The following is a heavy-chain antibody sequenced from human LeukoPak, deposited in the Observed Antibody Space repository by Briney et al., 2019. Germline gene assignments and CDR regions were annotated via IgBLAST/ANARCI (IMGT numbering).Heavy chain of an antibody. CDR3: AKDRWGSGGSGGGDY. D-gene: IGHD2-15*01. J-gene: IGHJ4*02. CDR2: IGASGEST. CDR1: GFTFSVAA. Sequence: GGSLRLSCAASGFTFSVAAMTWVRQAPGQGLEWVSLIGASGESTYYADSVKGRFTISRDNSKNTLYLQMNSLRAEDTAVYYCAKDRWGSGGSGGGDYWGQGTLVTVSS. V-gene: IGHV3-23*01.